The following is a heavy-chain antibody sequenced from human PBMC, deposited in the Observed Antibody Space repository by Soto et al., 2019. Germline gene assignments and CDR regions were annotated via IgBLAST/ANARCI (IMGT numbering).Heavy chain of an antibody. Sequence: TGGSLRLSCAASGFTFSSYGMHWVRQAPGKGLEWVAVISYDGSNKYYADSVKGRFTISRDNSKNTLYLQMNSLRAEDTAVYYCAKGGLSSSCDYWGQGTLVTVSS. CDR3: AKGGLSSSCDY. CDR1: GFTFSSYG. J-gene: IGHJ4*02. D-gene: IGHD6-13*01. CDR2: ISYDGSNK. V-gene: IGHV3-30*18.